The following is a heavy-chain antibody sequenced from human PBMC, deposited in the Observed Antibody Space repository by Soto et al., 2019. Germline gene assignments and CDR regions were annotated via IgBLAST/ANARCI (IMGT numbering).Heavy chain of an antibody. CDR3: ARGGNYYDSSGYHPPHDD. CDR2: INAGNGNT. V-gene: IGHV1-3*01. J-gene: IGHJ4*02. Sequence: ASVKVSCKASGYTFTSYAMHWVRQAPGQRLEWMGWINAGNGNTKYSQKFQGRVTITRDTSASTAYMELSSLRSEDTAVYYCARGGNYYDSSGYHPPHDDWGQGSLVTVSS. CDR1: GYTFTSYA. D-gene: IGHD3-22*01.